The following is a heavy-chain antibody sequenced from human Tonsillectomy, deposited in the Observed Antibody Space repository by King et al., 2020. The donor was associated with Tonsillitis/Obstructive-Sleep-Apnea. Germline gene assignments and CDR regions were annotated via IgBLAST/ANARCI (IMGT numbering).Heavy chain of an antibody. V-gene: IGHV3-9*01. CDR2: ISWNSGTI. J-gene: IGHJ3*02. D-gene: IGHD6-19*01. Sequence: VQLVESGGGLVQPGRSLRLSCAASGFSFDDYAMYWVRQAPGKGLEWVSGISWNSGTIHYADAVKGRFTISRDNAKNSLYLQMNSLRAEDTALYYCVKDLIIAVSCTPGAAFSIWGRGTMVT. CDR1: GFSFDDYA. CDR3: VKDLIIAVSCTPGAAFSI.